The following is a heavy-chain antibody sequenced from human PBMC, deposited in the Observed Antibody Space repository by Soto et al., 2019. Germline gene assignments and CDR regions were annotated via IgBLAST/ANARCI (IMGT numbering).Heavy chain of an antibody. CDR3: ASPVPRSFYDSYRNDAFDI. V-gene: IGHV3-30*03. D-gene: IGHD3-22*01. CDR1: GFTFKDYG. J-gene: IGHJ3*02. Sequence: VGSLRLSCAASGFTFKDYGMHWVRQAPDKGLEWVAIVSYDGSKKYYADSVKGRFTISRDNSKNTVYLQMNSLRAEDTAVYYCASPVPRSFYDSYRNDAFDIWGRGTMVTVSS. CDR2: VSYDGSKK.